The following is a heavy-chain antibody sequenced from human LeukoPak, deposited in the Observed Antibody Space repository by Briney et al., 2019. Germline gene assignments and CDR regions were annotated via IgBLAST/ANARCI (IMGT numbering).Heavy chain of an antibody. J-gene: IGHJ3*02. V-gene: IGHV4-39*07. CDR3: ARGNSGYDYAFDI. Sequence: PSETLSLTCTVSGGSISTSSYYWGWIRQPPGKGLEWIGSVYYSGSTYYNPPLKSRVTISVDTSKNQFSLRVSSVTSADTAVYYCARGNSGYDYAFDIWGQGTMVTVSS. CDR1: GGSISTSSYY. CDR2: VYYSGST. D-gene: IGHD5-12*01.